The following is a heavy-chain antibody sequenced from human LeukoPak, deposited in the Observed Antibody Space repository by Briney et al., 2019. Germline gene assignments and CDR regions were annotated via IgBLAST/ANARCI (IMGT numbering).Heavy chain of an antibody. CDR2: IWYDESNE. CDR3: ARDRAYSTGYYGGSLDF. Sequence: PGGSLRLSCVASGFTFSTYGMHWVRQAPGKGLEWAAVIWYDESNEHYADSVKGRFTTSRDNSKNTLYLQMNSLRGEDTAVYYCARDRAYSTGYYGGSLDFWGQGTLVTVSS. D-gene: IGHD3-22*01. V-gene: IGHV3-33*01. J-gene: IGHJ4*02. CDR1: GFTFSTYG.